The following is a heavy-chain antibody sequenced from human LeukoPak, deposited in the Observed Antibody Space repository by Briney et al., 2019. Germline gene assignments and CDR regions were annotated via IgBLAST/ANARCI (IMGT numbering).Heavy chain of an antibody. V-gene: IGHV1-69*02. CDR2: IIPILGIA. CDR1: GGTFSSYT. D-gene: IGHD4-17*01. Sequence: SVKVSCKASGGTFSSYTISWVRQAPGQGLEWMGRIIPILGIANYAQKFQGSVTITADKSTSTAYMELSSLRSEDTAVYYCARGTIYGDYYYYYMDVWGKGATVTVSS. J-gene: IGHJ6*03. CDR3: ARGTIYGDYYYYYMDV.